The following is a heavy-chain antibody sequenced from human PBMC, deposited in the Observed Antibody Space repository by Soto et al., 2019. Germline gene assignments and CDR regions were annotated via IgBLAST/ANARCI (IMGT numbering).Heavy chain of an antibody. Sequence: PGESLKISCKGSGYSVTSYWISWVRQMPGKGLEWMGRIDPSDSYTNYSPSFQGHVTISADKSISTAYLQWSSLKASDTAMYYCATSVAGTYYYYGMDVWGQGTTVTVS. D-gene: IGHD6-19*01. CDR3: ATSVAGTYYYYGMDV. V-gene: IGHV5-10-1*01. J-gene: IGHJ6*02. CDR1: GYSVTSYW. CDR2: IDPSDSYT.